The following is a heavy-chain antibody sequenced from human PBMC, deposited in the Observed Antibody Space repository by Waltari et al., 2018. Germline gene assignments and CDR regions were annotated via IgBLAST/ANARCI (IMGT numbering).Heavy chain of an antibody. CDR1: GFTFSNYW. V-gene: IGHV3-74*01. D-gene: IGHD2-8*02. J-gene: IGHJ1*01. Sequence: EVQLVESGGGLVQPGGSLRLTCEVSGFTFSNYWMHWVRQVPGKGLEWVARIRGGGFDIHYADSVRGRFTISRDNAKNTVFLQMSSLRAEDTAVYYCVRNLVAVPQVDFQHWGQGTLVTVSS. CDR3: VRNLVAVPQVDFQH. CDR2: IRGGGFDI.